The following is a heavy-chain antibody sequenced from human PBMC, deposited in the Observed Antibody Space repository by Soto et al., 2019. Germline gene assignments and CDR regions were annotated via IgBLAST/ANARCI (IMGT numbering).Heavy chain of an antibody. D-gene: IGHD1-7*01. CDR2: IFYSGST. J-gene: IGHJ6*02. CDR1: GGSIKTYSFY. CDR3: AILTLAGTWAMDC. V-gene: IGHV4-39*01. Sequence: PSETLSLACTVSGGSIKTYSFYWGWILQPPGKGLEWIVSIFYSGSTYYNPSLESRVTISIDTSNNQFSLNLNSVTAADSAVYSCAILTLAGTWAMDCGGQGTTVT.